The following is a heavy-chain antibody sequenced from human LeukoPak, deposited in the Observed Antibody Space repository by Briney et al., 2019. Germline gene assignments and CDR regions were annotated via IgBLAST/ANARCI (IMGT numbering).Heavy chain of an antibody. V-gene: IGHV3-23*01. CDR2: ISGAGGTT. CDR1: GFTFSTFD. CDR3: TKASDFDSSGFPIDVFDF. D-gene: IGHD3-22*01. Sequence: GGSLRLSCAASGFTFSTFDMCWVRQAPGKGLQWVSTISGAGGTTLFADSVKGRFSISRDNSNNKVFLQMNSLRVEDTAVYYCTKASDFDSSGFPIDVFDFWGQGLLVSVAS. J-gene: IGHJ4*02.